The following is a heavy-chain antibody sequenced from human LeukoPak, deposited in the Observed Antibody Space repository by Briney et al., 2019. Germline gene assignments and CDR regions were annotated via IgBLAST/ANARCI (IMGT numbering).Heavy chain of an antibody. Sequence: SETLSLTCTVSGGSISSYYWSWIRQPPGKGREWIGYIYYSGSTNYNPSLKSRVTISVDTSKNQFSLKLSSVTAADTAVYYCAREGYDFWSGYPDYWGQGTLVTVSS. D-gene: IGHD3-3*01. CDR1: GGSISSYY. CDR3: AREGYDFWSGYPDY. V-gene: IGHV4-59*01. CDR2: IYYSGST. J-gene: IGHJ4*02.